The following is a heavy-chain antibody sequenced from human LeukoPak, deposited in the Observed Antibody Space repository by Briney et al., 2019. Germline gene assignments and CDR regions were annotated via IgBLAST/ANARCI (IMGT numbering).Heavy chain of an antibody. CDR3: AKAASSSWPSYYYGMDV. J-gene: IGHJ6*02. V-gene: IGHV3-30-3*01. CDR1: GFTFSSYA. CDR2: ISYDGSNK. D-gene: IGHD6-13*01. Sequence: GGSLRLSCAASGFTFSSYAMHWVRQAPGKGLEWVAVISYDGSNKYYADSVKGRFTISKDNSKNTVYLQMSSLRVDDTAVYYCAKAASSSWPSYYYGMDVWGQGTTVTVSS.